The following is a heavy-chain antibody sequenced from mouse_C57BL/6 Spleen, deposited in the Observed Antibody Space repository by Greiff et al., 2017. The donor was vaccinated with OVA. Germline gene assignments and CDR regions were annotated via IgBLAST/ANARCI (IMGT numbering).Heavy chain of an antibody. Sequence: VQLQQSGTVLARPGASVKMSCKTSGYTFTSYWMHWVKQRPGQGLEWIGAIYPGNSDTSYNQKFKGKAKLTAVTSASTAYMELSSLTNEDSAVYYCTRLGTTVVPYFDYWGQGTTLTVSS. CDR2: IYPGNSDT. J-gene: IGHJ2*01. V-gene: IGHV1-5*01. CDR3: TRLGTTVVPYFDY. D-gene: IGHD1-1*01. CDR1: GYTFTSYW.